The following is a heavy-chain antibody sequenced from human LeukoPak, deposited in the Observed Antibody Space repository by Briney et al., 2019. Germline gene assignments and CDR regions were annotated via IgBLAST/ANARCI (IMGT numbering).Heavy chain of an antibody. J-gene: IGHJ6*03. CDR2: ISGKTGNI. CDR3: ARGGPAAYYYYYYMDV. CDR1: GYNFLNYG. D-gene: IGHD2-2*01. V-gene: IGHV1-18*01. Sequence: ASVKVSCKASGYNFLNYGISWVRQAPGQGLEWMGWISGKTGNINYAQKFQARATMTRDTSTSTAYMELRSLRSDDTAVYYCARGGPAAYYYYYYMDVWGKGTTVTVSS.